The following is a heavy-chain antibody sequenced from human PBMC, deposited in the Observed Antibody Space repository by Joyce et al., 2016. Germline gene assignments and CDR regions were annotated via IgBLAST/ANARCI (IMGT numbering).Heavy chain of an antibody. D-gene: IGHD3-3*01. CDR1: GGSINTDGYY. CDR3: ARAAFWSGHYDY. V-gene: IGHV4-31*03. J-gene: IGHJ4*02. CDR2: IYYTGRT. Sequence: QVQLQESGPGLVKPSQTLSLTCTVSGGSINTDGYYWSWIRQHPGKGLAWIGYIYYTGRTYYIPSLKSRLAISVDTSKDQFSLRLSSVTAADTAVYYCARAAFWSGHYDYWGQGTLVTVSS.